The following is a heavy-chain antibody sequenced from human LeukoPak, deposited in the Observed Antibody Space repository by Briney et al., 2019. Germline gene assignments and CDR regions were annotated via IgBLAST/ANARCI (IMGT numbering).Heavy chain of an antibody. CDR1: GFTFDDYA. J-gene: IGHJ4*02. CDR2: ISWNSGSI. V-gene: IGHV3-9*01. D-gene: IGHD6-13*01. CDR3: AKDISSSWNYYFDY. Sequence: GGSLRLSCAASGFTFDDYAMHWVRQAPGKGLEWVSGISWNSGSIGYADSVKGRFTISRDNAKNSLYLQMNSLRAEDTALYYCAKDISSSWNYYFDYWGQGTLVTVSS.